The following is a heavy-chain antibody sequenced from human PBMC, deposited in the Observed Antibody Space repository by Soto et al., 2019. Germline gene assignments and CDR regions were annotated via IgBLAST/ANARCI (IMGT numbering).Heavy chain of an antibody. Sequence: SGPTLVKPTQTLTLTCTFSGFSLSTRGVGVGWIRQPPGKALEWLALIYWDDDKLYSPSLKSRLTITKDTSKNQVVLTMTNMDPVDTATYYCAHMHCSSTSCYNWFDPWGQGTLVTVSS. CDR1: GFSLSTRGVG. CDR2: IYWDDDK. V-gene: IGHV2-5*02. CDR3: AHMHCSSTSCYNWFDP. J-gene: IGHJ5*02. D-gene: IGHD2-2*01.